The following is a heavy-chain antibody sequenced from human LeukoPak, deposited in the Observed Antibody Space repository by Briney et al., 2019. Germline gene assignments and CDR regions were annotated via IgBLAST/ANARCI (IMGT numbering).Heavy chain of an antibody. V-gene: IGHV3-15*04. CDR1: EFPFSTYW. D-gene: IGHD1-7*01. J-gene: IGHJ6*02. CDR2: TVSEIDGGTT. Sequence: GGSLRLSCIVSEFPFSTYWMSWVRQVPGKGLEWVGQTVSEIDGGTTDYATPVKGRFTISRDDSKSTLYLQMNSLKIEDTAVYHCTTDEDWNYARKDVWGQGATVIVSS. CDR3: TTDEDWNYARKDV.